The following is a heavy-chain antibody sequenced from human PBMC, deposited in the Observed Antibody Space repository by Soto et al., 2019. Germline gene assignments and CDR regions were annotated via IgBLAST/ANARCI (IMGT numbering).Heavy chain of an antibody. CDR1: GGSISSYY. Sequence: PSETLSLTCTVSGGSISSYYWSWIRQPPGKGLEWIGYIYYSGSTNYNPSLKSRVTISVDTSKNQFSLKLSSVTAADTAVYYCASSLPLREGSPYFDLWGQGTLVIVSA. CDR3: ASSLPLREGSPYFDL. CDR2: IYYSGST. V-gene: IGHV4-59*01. D-gene: IGHD3-10*01. J-gene: IGHJ4*02.